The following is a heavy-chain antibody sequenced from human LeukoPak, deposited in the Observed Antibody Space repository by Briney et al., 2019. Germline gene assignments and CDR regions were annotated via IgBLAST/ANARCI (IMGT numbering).Heavy chain of an antibody. CDR3: AREVFDY. CDR2: IYSGGST. CDR1: GFTVSSHY. Sequence: GGSLRLSCAASGFTVSSHYMSWVRQAPGKGLEWVSVIYSGGSTSYADSVKGRFTISRDNSKNTLYLQMNSLRAEDTAVYYCAREVFDYWGQGTLVTVSS. V-gene: IGHV3-53*01. J-gene: IGHJ4*02.